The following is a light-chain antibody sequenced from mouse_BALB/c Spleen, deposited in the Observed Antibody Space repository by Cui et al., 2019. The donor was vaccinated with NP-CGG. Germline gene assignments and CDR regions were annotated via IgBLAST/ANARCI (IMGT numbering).Light chain of an antibody. CDR2: GTN. CDR3: ALWYSNHWV. V-gene: IGLV1*01. J-gene: IGLJ1*01. CDR1: TGAITTSNY. Sequence: QAVLTQESALTTSPGETVTLTCRSSTGAITTSNYANWVQEKPDHLFTGLIGGTNNRVPGVPARFSGSLIGDKAVLTITGAQTEDEAIYFCALWYSNHWVFGGGTKLTVL.